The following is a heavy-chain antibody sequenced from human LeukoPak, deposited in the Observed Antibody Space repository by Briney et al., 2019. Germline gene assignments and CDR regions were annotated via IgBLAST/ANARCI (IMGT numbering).Heavy chain of an antibody. CDR1: GYTFTSYD. D-gene: IGHD2-15*01. V-gene: IGHV1-8*01. CDR3: ANSEDNLLVVAATPMDY. Sequence: GASVKVSCKASGYTFTSYDINWVRQATGQGLEWMGWMNPNSGNTGYAQKFQGRVTMTRNTSISTAYMELSSLRAEDTAVYYCANSEDNLLVVAATPMDYWGQGTLVTVSP. J-gene: IGHJ4*02. CDR2: MNPNSGNT.